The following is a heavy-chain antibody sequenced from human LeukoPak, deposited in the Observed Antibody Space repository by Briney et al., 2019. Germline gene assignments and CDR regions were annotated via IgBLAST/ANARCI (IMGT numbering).Heavy chain of an antibody. V-gene: IGHV1-69*10. D-gene: IGHD3-22*01. CDR2: IIPILGIA. Sequence: SVKVSCKASGGTFSSYAISWVRQAPGQGLEWMGRIIPILGIANYAQKFQGRVTITADKSTSTAYMELSSLRSEDTAVYYCASNPQDYDSSGYYSLWGQGTLVTVSS. CDR3: ASNPQDYDSSGYYSL. CDR1: GGTFSSYA. J-gene: IGHJ4*02.